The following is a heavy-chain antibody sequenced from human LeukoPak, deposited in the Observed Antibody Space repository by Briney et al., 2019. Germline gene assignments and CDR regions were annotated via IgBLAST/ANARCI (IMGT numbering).Heavy chain of an antibody. J-gene: IGHJ4*01. CDR2: IYSGGGT. CDR1: GFTVSSNY. Sequence: GGSLRLSCAASGFTVSSNYMNWVRQAPGKGLEWVSIIYSGGGTYYADSVKGRFTISRDNSKNTLYLQMNSLRADDTAVYYCARGCYYERSGYCPFDYWGPEPWSPSPQ. D-gene: IGHD3-22*01. CDR3: ARGCYYERSGYCPFDY. V-gene: IGHV3-53*01.